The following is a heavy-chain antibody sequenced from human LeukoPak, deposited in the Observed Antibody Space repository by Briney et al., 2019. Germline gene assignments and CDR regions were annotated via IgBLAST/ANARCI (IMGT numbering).Heavy chain of an antibody. CDR2: LRGNGDT. J-gene: IGHJ4*02. CDR3: AKASWASTADAVL. D-gene: IGHD3-16*01. Sequence: GGSLRLSCAASGFIFSSYAMSWVREAPARGLEWVSSLRGNGDTFYADSVKGRFTLSRDESRNTVYPHLNELRVEDTAVYYCAKASWASTADAVLWGQGTVVTVSS. V-gene: IGHV3-23*01. CDR1: GFIFSSYA.